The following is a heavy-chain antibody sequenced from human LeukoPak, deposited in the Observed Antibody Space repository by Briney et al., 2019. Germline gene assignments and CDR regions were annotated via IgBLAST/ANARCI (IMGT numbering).Heavy chain of an antibody. CDR1: GFSFSTYS. D-gene: IGHD5-12*01. CDR2: INNTSTTT. V-gene: IGHV3-48*04. J-gene: IGHJ3*02. CDR3: ARNEEATRDAFDI. Sequence: PGGSLRLSCVASGFSFSTYSMNWIRQAPGKGPEWVAYINNTSTTTYYADSVKGRFTISRDNAKNSLYLQMNSLRAEDTAVYYCARNEEATRDAFDIWGQGTMVTVSS.